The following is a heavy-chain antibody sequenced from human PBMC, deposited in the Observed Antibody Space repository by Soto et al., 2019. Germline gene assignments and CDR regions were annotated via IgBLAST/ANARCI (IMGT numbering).Heavy chain of an antibody. CDR3: ARDKQYCTNGVCYFPLDY. CDR2: ISSSSTI. J-gene: IGHJ4*02. CDR1: GFTFSSYS. V-gene: IGHV3-48*01. Sequence: GGSLRLSCAASGFTFSSYSMNWVRQAPGKGLEWVSYISSSSTIYYADSVKGRFTISRDNAKNSLYLQMNSLRAEDTAVYYCARDKQYCTNGVCYFPLDYWGQGTLVTVSS. D-gene: IGHD2-8*01.